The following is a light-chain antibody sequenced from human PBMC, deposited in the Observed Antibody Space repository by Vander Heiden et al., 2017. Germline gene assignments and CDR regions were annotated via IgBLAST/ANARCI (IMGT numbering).Light chain of an antibody. CDR2: DAS. Sequence: DIQMTQSPSSLSASVGDRVTITCQASQDISNYLNWYQQKPGKAPKLLIYDASNLETGVPSRFSGSGSGTDFTFTISSLQPEDFATYYCQQDYNLPNTFGRGTKVEIK. J-gene: IGKJ4*01. CDR3: QQDYNLPNT. CDR1: QDISNY. V-gene: IGKV1-33*01.